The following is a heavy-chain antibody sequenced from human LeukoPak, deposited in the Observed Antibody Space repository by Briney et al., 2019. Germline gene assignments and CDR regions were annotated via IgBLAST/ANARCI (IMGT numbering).Heavy chain of an antibody. CDR3: ARAYATGAFDY. V-gene: IGHV1-69*13. Sequence: SVKVSCKASGGTFSTNTITWVRQVPGQGLEWMGGIIPLLGTADYAQKLQGKVTISADELTNTVYMELSSLTSEDTAVYYCARAYATGAFDYWGQGTLVTVSS. D-gene: IGHD1-1*01. J-gene: IGHJ4*02. CDR2: IIPLLGTA. CDR1: GGTFSTNT.